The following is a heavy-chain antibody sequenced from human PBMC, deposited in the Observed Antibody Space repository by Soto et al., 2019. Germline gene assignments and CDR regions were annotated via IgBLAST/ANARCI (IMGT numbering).Heavy chain of an antibody. D-gene: IGHD1-26*01. J-gene: IGHJ4*02. CDR1: GFAFSTYG. V-gene: IGHV3-33*01. CDR2: IWYDGSNK. CDR3: ARAVGPYDY. Sequence: QVQLVESGGGVVQPGRSLRLSCAASGFAFSTYGIHWVRQAPGKGLEWVAVIWYDGSNKYYADSVKGRFTISRDNSKNTLYLQMESLRAEVTAVYYCARAVGPYDYWGQGTLLTVSS.